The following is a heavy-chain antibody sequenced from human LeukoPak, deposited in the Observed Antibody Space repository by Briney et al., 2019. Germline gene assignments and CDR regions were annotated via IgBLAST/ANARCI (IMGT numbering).Heavy chain of an antibody. J-gene: IGHJ6*02. CDR3: ARVRDFWSGFYYYYGMDV. CDR2: IYYSGST. Sequence: PSETLSLTCTVSGGSISSYYGSWIRQPPGKGLEWIGYIYYSGSTNYNPSLKSRVTISVDTSKNQFSLKLSSVTAADTAVYYCARVRDFWSGFYYYYGMDVWGQGTTVTVSS. V-gene: IGHV4-59*01. CDR1: GGSISSYY. D-gene: IGHD3-3*01.